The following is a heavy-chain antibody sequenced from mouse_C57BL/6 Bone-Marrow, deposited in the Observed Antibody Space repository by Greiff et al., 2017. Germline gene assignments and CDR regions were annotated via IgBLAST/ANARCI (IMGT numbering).Heavy chain of an antibody. J-gene: IGHJ3*01. CDR2: ISDGGSYT. CDR3: SRESCGGSQFAY. CDR1: GFTFSSYA. D-gene: IGHD1-1*02. Sequence: EVKLEESGGGLVKPGGSLKLSCAASGFTFSSYAMSWVRQTPEKRLEWVATISDGGSYTYYPDNVKGRFTISRDNAKNNLYLQMSHLKSEDTSMYYCSRESCGGSQFAYWCQGTLVTVSA. V-gene: IGHV5-4*01.